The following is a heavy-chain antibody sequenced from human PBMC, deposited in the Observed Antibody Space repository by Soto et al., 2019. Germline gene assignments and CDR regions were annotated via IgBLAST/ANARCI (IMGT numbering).Heavy chain of an antibody. CDR3: ARQPSFKTRYYDILTGSTKKSYYYYYMDV. CDR1: GGSISSSSYY. Sequence: SETLSLTCTVSGGSISSSSYYWGWIRQPPGKGLEWIGSIYYSGSTYYNPSLKSRVTISVDTSKNQFSLKLSSVTAADTAVYYCARQPSFKTRYYDILTGSTKKSYYYYYMDVWGKGTTVTVSS. V-gene: IGHV4-39*01. D-gene: IGHD3-9*01. CDR2: IYYSGST. J-gene: IGHJ6*03.